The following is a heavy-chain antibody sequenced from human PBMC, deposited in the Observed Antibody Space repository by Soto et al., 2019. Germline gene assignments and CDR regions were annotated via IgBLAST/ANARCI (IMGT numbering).Heavy chain of an antibody. D-gene: IGHD2-15*01. CDR3: AIKTVVDGFEI. CDR2: INTGNGNT. V-gene: IGHV1-3*04. CDR1: GYTFTTYA. J-gene: IGHJ3*02. Sequence: QVPLVQSGAEVKKPGASVKLSCKASGYTFTTYAMHWVRQAPGQRLEWMGWINTGNGNTEYLQKFQGRVTITRDTSASTVYMELSSLRSEDTAVHYCAIKTVVDGFEIWGQGTMVTVSS.